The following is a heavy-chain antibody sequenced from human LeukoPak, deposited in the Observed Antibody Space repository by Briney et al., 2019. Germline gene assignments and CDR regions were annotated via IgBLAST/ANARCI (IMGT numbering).Heavy chain of an antibody. J-gene: IGHJ4*02. CDR3: VGAVGGSGNY. V-gene: IGHV3-7*05. CDR2: IDLGGSAE. Sequence: GGSLRLSCAASGFTLCYYWMNWLRQAPGKGLEWVASIDLGGSAEYYVDSVKGRFDISRDNAKNSLFLQMNSLSTEDTAVYYCVGAVGGSGNYWGEGTLVTVSS. D-gene: IGHD3-16*01. CDR1: GFTLCYYW.